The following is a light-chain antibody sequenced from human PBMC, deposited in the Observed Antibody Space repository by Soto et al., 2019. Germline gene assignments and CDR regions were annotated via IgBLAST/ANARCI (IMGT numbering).Light chain of an antibody. J-gene: IGKJ5*01. CDR1: QSVSSSY. Sequence: ETVSTQSIGTMSLSPGSRATRSRMDSQSVSSSYLAWYQQKPGQDHRIIIYGECSRATGIKDRFSGSGSGTDFTLTISRLEPEDFAVYYCKQYDSSHITFGLGKRLEIK. CDR3: KQYDSSHIT. CDR2: GEC. V-gene: IGKV3-20*01.